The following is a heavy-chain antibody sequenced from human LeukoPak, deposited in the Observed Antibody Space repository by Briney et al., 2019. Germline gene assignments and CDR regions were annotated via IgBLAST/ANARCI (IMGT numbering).Heavy chain of an antibody. J-gene: IGHJ4*02. Sequence: PSETLSLTCSVSGGSISTYYWSWIRQSPGKGLEWIGYIYYTGSTNSNPSLKSRVTISVDTSKNQFSLKLSSVTAADTAVYYCARRRAYYYGSGNPFDYWGQGTLVTVSS. V-gene: IGHV4-59*12. D-gene: IGHD3-10*01. CDR2: IYYTGST. CDR1: GGSISTYY. CDR3: ARRRAYYYGSGNPFDY.